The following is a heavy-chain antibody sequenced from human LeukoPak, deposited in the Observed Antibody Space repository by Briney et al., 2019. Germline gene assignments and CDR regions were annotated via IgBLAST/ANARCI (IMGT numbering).Heavy chain of an antibody. Sequence: KPGGSLRLSCAASGFTFSDYYMSWIRQAPGKGLEWVSYISSSGSTIYHADSVKGRFTISRDNSKNTLYLQMNSLRAEDTAVYYCARDRSRRGSSVTIGYWGQGTLVTVSS. CDR2: ISSSGSTI. CDR3: ARDRSRRGSSVTIGY. D-gene: IGHD4-17*01. V-gene: IGHV3-11*04. CDR1: GFTFSDYY. J-gene: IGHJ4*02.